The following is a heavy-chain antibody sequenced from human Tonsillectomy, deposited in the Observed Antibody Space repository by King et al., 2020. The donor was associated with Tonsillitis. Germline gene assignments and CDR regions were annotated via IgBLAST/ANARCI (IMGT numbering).Heavy chain of an antibody. J-gene: IGHJ2*01. V-gene: IGHV4-34*03. D-gene: IGHD3-22*01. CDR3: VITRNWYFDL. CDR1: GGSFSGYY. Sequence: VQLQQWGAGLLKPSETLSLTCAVYGGSFSGYYWSWIRQPPGKGLEWIGEINHSGSTNYNPSLKSRVTISVDKSKNQFSLKLSSVTPAVTDLYYGVITRNWYFDLWGRGTLVTVSS. CDR2: INHSGST.